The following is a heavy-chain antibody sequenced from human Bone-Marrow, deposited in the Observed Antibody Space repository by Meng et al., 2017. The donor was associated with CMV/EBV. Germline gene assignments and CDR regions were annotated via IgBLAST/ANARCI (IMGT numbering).Heavy chain of an antibody. CDR2: ISYDGSNK. J-gene: IGHJ5*02. D-gene: IGHD2-8*01. CDR3: ARGRVYSA. Sequence: GGSLRLSCAASGFTFSSYAMHWVRQAPGKGLEWVAVISYDGSNKYYADSVKGRFTISGDNSKNTLYLQMNSLRAEDTAVYYCARGRVYSAWGQGTLVTVSS. V-gene: IGHV3-30-3*01. CDR1: GFTFSSYA.